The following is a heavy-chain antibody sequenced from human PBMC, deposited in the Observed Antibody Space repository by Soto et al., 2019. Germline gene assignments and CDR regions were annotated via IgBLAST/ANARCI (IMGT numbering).Heavy chain of an antibody. V-gene: IGHV1-3*01. J-gene: IGHJ5*02. CDR2: INAGNGNT. CDR1: GYTFTSYA. Sequence: ASVKVSCKASGYTFTSYAMHWVRQAPGQRLEWMGWINAGNGNTKYSQKFQGRVTITRDTSASTAYMELSSLRSEDTAVYYCARDTLYDSSGYYYVGYNWFDPWAREPWSPSPQ. CDR3: ARDTLYDSSGYYYVGYNWFDP. D-gene: IGHD3-22*01.